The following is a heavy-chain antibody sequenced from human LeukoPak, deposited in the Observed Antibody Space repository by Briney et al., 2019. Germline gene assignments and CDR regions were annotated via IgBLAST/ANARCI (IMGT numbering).Heavy chain of an antibody. CDR1: GGSISSGSYY. CDR2: IYTSGST. CDR3: ARDLDDYYDSSEHWFDP. V-gene: IGHV4-61*02. D-gene: IGHD3-22*01. J-gene: IGHJ5*02. Sequence: KSSETLSLTCTVSGGSISSGSYYWSWIRQPVGKGLEWIGRIYTSGSTNYNPSLKSRVTISVDTSKNQFSLKLSSVTAADTAVYYCARDLDDYYDSSEHWFDPWGQGTLVTVSS.